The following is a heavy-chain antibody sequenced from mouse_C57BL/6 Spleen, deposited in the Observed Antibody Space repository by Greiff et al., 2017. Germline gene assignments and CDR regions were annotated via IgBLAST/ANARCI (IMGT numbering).Heavy chain of an antibody. CDR3: ASRIYYDYDGWDAMDY. J-gene: IGHJ4*01. Sequence: QVQLQQSGAELVRPGTSVKVSCKASGYAFTNYLIEWVKQRPGQGLEWIGVINPGSGGTNYTEKFKGKATLTADKSSSTAYMQLSSLTSEDSAVYFCASRIYYDYDGWDAMDYWGQGTSVTVSS. D-gene: IGHD2-4*01. CDR1: GYAFTNYL. V-gene: IGHV1-54*01. CDR2: INPGSGGT.